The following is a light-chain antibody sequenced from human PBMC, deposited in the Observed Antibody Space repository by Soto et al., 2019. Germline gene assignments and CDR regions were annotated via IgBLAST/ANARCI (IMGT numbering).Light chain of an antibody. V-gene: IGKV1-9*01. CDR1: QGISSY. J-gene: IGKJ1*01. CDR2: AAS. Sequence: DIQLTQSPSTLSAAVGDRVTITCRASQGISSYLAWYQQKPGKAPKLLIYAASTLQSGVPSRFSGSGSGTEFTLPISRLQPDDFATYYCQHYNSYSEAFGQGTKV. CDR3: QHYNSYSEA.